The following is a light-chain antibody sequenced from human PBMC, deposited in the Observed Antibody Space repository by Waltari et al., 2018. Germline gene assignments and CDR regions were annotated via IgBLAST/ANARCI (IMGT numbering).Light chain of an antibody. V-gene: IGKV3-15*01. CDR2: GAV. CDR3: QHYNNWPYT. Sequence: EIVMTQSPGTLSVSPGERATLSCRASQSVRSNFAWYQQKRGQAPRLIIYGAVTRGTDVPARFSASGSGTEFTLTISSVQSEDFAVYYCQHYNNWPYTFGQGTKLEI. J-gene: IGKJ2*01. CDR1: QSVRSN.